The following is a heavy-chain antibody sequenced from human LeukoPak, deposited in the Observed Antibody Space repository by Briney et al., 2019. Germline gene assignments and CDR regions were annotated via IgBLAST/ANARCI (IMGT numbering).Heavy chain of an antibody. J-gene: IGHJ4*02. CDR2: MNPNSGNT. V-gene: IGHV1-8*01. Sequence: ASVKVSCKASGYTFTSYDINWVRQATGQGLEWIGCMNPNSGNTGYAQKFQGRVTMTRNTSISTAYMELSSLRSEDTAVYYCARGYRYYDSSGYYSVDYWGQGTLVTVSS. D-gene: IGHD3-22*01. CDR1: GYTFTSYD. CDR3: ARGYRYYDSSGYYSVDY.